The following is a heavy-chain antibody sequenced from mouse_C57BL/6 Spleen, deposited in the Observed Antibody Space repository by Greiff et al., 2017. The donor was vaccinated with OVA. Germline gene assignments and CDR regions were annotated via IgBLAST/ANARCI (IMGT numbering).Heavy chain of an antibody. J-gene: IGHJ1*03. CDR2: ISDGGSYT. CDR1: GFTFSSYA. CDR3: ARPPITTVVAKWYFDV. D-gene: IGHD1-1*01. Sequence: EVKLEESGGGLVKPGGSLKLSCAASGFTFSSYAMSWVRQTPEKRLEWVATISDGGSYTYYPDNVKGRFTISRDNAKNNLYLQMSHLKSEDTAMYYCARPPITTVVAKWYFDVWGTGTTVTVSS. V-gene: IGHV5-4*03.